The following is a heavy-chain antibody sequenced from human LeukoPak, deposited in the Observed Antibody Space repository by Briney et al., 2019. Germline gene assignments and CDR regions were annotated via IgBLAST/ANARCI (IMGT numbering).Heavy chain of an antibody. CDR1: GFTFDDYT. CDR2: ISWDGGST. J-gene: IGHJ6*03. V-gene: IGHV3-43*01. CDR3: AKGGPLLWFGDRDYMDV. Sequence: GGSLRLSCAASGFTFDDYTMHWVRKAPGKGLEWVSLISWDGGSTYYADSVKGRFTISRDNSKNSLYLQMNSLRTEDTALYYCAKGGPLLWFGDRDYMDVWGKGTTVTVSS. D-gene: IGHD3-10*01.